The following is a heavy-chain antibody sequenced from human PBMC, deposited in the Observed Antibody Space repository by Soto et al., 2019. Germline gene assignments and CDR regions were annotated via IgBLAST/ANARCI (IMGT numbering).Heavy chain of an antibody. CDR2: IYPSDSDT. CDR3: ARGGVSTRTFDY. CDR1: GYNFAGYW. D-gene: IGHD3-3*01. V-gene: IGHV5-51*01. J-gene: IGHJ4*02. Sequence: LGESLKISCKGSGYNFAGYWIAWVRQMPGEGLELMGIIYPSDSDTRYRPSFQGQVTISADKSISSAYLQWSSLRASDTAMYYCARGGVSTRTFDYWGQGTPVTV.